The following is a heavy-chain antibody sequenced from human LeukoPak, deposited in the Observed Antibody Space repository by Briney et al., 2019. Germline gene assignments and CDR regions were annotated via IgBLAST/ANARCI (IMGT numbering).Heavy chain of an antibody. CDR2: IYSGGNT. V-gene: IGHV3-53*01. CDR1: GFTVSSNY. Sequence: GGSLRLSCAASGFTVSSNYMSWVRQAPGKGLEWVSVIYSGGNTYYADSVKGRFTISRDNSKNTLYPQMNSLRAEDTAVYYCASLPYSAPFSFDYWGQGTLVTVSS. J-gene: IGHJ4*02. D-gene: IGHD2-15*01. CDR3: ASLPYSAPFSFDY.